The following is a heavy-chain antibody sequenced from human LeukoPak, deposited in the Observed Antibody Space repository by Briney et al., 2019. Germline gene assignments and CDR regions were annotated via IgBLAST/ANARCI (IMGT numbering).Heavy chain of an antibody. J-gene: IGHJ4*02. D-gene: IGHD3-9*01. CDR1: GFTFSSYS. CDR2: ISSSSSYI. Sequence: PGGSLRLSCAASGFTFSSYSMNWVRQAPGKGLEWVSSISSSSSYIYYADSVKGRFTISRDNAKNSLYLQMNSLRAEDTAVYYCARDTFLGILTGYLDYWGQGTLVTVSS. CDR3: ARDTFLGILTGYLDY. V-gene: IGHV3-21*01.